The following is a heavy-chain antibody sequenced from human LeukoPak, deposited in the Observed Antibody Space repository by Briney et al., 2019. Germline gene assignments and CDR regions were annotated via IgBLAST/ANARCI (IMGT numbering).Heavy chain of an antibody. CDR2: IIPIFGTA. Sequence: SVKVSCKASGGSFNNYAISWVRQAPGQGLEWMGGIIPIFGTADYAQKFQGRVTITADESTSTAYMELSSLRSEDTAVYYCARRIGYCSSTSCQEYFQHWGQGTLVTVSS. CDR3: ARRIGYCSSTSCQEYFQH. D-gene: IGHD2-2*01. J-gene: IGHJ1*01. V-gene: IGHV1-69*13. CDR1: GGSFNNYA.